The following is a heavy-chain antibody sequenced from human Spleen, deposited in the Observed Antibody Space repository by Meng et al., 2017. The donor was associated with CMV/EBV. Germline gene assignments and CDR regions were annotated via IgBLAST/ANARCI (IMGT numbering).Heavy chain of an antibody. Sequence: GESLKISCAASGFTFSSYWMSWVRQAPGKGLEWVAFIRYDGSNKYYADSVKGRFTISRDNSKNTLYLQMNSLRAEDTAVYYCAKDWGNRYYYYGMDVWGQGTTVTVSS. CDR3: AKDWGNRYYYYGMDV. J-gene: IGHJ6*02. CDR2: IRYDGSNK. CDR1: GFTFSSYW. V-gene: IGHV3-30*02. D-gene: IGHD3-16*01.